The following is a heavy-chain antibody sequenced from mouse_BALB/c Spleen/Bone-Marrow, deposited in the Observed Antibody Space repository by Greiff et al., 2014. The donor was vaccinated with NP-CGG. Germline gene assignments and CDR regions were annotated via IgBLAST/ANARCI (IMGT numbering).Heavy chain of an antibody. D-gene: IGHD1-1*01. J-gene: IGHJ4*01. CDR1: GFNIKDTY. V-gene: IGHV14-3*02. Sequence: EVKLQESGAELVKPGASVKLSCTASGFNIKDTYMHWVKQRPEQGLEWIGRIDPAYGNTKYDPKFQGKATITADTSSNTAYLQLSSLTSEDTAVYYCAREVDYAMDYWGQGTSVTVSS. CDR2: IDPAYGNT. CDR3: AREVDYAMDY.